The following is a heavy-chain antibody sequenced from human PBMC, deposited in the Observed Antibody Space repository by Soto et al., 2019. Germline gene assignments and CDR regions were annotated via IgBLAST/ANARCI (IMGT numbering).Heavy chain of an antibody. CDR3: ARSGSGGSWLDRYGMDV. D-gene: IGHD2-15*01. V-gene: IGHV1-18*01. CDR1: GYTFTSYG. J-gene: IGHJ6*02. Sequence: ASVKVSCKASGYTFTSYGISWVRQAPGQGLEWMGWISAYNGNTNYAQKLQGRVTMTTDTSTSTAYMELRSLRSDDTAVYYCARSGSGGSWLDRYGMDVWGQGTTVTVSS. CDR2: ISAYNGNT.